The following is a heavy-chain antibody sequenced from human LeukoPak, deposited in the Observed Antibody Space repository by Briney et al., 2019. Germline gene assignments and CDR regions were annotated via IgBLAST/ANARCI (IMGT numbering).Heavy chain of an antibody. D-gene: IGHD6-19*01. CDR3: ARLVEQWRTDAFDI. J-gene: IGHJ3*02. Sequence: GGSLRLSCAASGFTFSSYAMHWVRQAPGKGLEWVAVISYDGSNKYYADSVKGRFTISRDNAKNSLYLQMNSLRAEDTAVYYCARLVEQWRTDAFDIWGQGTMVTVSS. V-gene: IGHV3-30-3*01. CDR2: ISYDGSNK. CDR1: GFTFSSYA.